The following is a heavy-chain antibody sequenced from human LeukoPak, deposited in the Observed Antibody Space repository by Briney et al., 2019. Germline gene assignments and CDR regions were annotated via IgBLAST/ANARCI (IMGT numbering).Heavy chain of an antibody. J-gene: IGHJ4*02. CDR1: VYTLTELS. CDR3: ATLFWEYYDSSDYDS. D-gene: IGHD3-22*01. Sequence: ASEKLSCKGSVYTLTELSMHWVRHAPGKGLGWMGGCDPEDGETIYAQKFQGRVTVTEDTSTDTAYMELSSLTSEDTPVYHCATLFWEYYDSSDYDSWGQGALVTVSS. CDR2: CDPEDGET. V-gene: IGHV1-24*01.